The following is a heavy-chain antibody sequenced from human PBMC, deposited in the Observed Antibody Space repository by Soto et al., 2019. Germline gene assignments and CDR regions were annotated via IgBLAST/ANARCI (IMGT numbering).Heavy chain of an antibody. CDR2: IYYSGST. D-gene: IGHD6-13*01. CDR1: GGSISSSSYY. J-gene: IGHJ6*03. CDR3: ARHPRTAAAYYMDV. V-gene: IGHV4-39*01. Sequence: SETLSLTCTVSGGSISSSSYYWGWIRQPPGKGLEWIGSIYYSGSTYYNPSLKSRVTISVDTSKNQFSLKLSSVTAADTAVYYCARHPRTAAAYYMDVWGKGPTVTSP.